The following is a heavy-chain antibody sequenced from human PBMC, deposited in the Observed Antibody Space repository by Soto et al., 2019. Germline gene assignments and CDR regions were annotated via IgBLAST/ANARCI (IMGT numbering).Heavy chain of an antibody. D-gene: IGHD4-17*01. CDR3: AKDEYGDLEGY. CDR1: GGSVSNYY. J-gene: IGHJ4*02. Sequence: PSETLSLTCTVSGGSVSNYYWSWIRQPPGKGLEWIGYMYHSGSSNYNPSLKRRVTISVDTSKNQVSLEVTSVIAADTAVYYCAKDEYGDLEGYWGQGTLVTVSS. V-gene: IGHV4-59*02. CDR2: MYHSGSS.